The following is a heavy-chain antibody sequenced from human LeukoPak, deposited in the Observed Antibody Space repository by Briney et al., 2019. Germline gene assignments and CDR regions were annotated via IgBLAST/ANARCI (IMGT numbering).Heavy chain of an antibody. CDR3: ARWADYDILTDYYAFDI. CDR2: MNPNSGNT. J-gene: IGHJ3*02. CDR1: GYTFTSYD. Sequence: ASVKVSCKASGYTFTSYDINWVRQATGQGLEWMGWMNPNSGNTGYAQKFQGRVTMTRNTSISTAYMELSSLRSEDTAVYYCARWADYDILTDYYAFDIWGQGTMVTVSS. V-gene: IGHV1-8*01. D-gene: IGHD3-9*01.